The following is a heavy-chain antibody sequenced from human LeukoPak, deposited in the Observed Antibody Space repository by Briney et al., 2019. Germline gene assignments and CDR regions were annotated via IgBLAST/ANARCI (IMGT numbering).Heavy chain of an antibody. D-gene: IGHD3-3*01. CDR2: ISWDGGST. CDR1: GFTFDDYA. V-gene: IGHV3-43D*03. J-gene: IGHJ4*02. CDR3: AKDLTIFGVVGPFDY. Sequence: PGGSLRLSCAASGFTFDDYAMHWVRQAPGKGLEWVSLISWDGGSTYYADSVKGRFTISRDNSKNSLYLQMNSLRAEDTALYYCAKDLTIFGVVGPFDYWGQGTLVTVSS.